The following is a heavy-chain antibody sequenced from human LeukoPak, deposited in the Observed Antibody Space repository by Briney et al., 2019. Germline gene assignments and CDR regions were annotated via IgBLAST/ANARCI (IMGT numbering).Heavy chain of an antibody. CDR2: IYYSGST. CDR3: ARLPYYYDSSGYYLYYGMDV. D-gene: IGHD3-22*01. Sequence: SETLSLTCTVSGGSISSSSYYWGWLRQPPGKGLEWIGSIYYSGSTYYNPSLKSRVTISVDTSKNQFSLKLSSVTAADTAVYYCARLPYYYDSSGYYLYYGMDVWGQGTTVTVSS. J-gene: IGHJ6*02. CDR1: GGSISSSSYY. V-gene: IGHV4-39*01.